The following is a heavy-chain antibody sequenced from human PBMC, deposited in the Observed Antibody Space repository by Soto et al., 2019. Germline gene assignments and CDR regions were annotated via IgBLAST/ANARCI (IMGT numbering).Heavy chain of an antibody. CDR3: ARVEDCSGGSCYSGDFDY. J-gene: IGHJ4*02. CDR2: ISADNSNT. D-gene: IGHD2-15*01. Sequence: ASVKVSCKTSGFIFSSSAVQWVRQARGQRLEWMGWISADNSNTNFAQKLQSRVTMTTDTSTSTAYMELRSLRSDDTAVYYCARVEDCSGGSCYSGDFDYWGQGTLVTVSS. CDR1: GFIFSSSA. V-gene: IGHV1-18*01.